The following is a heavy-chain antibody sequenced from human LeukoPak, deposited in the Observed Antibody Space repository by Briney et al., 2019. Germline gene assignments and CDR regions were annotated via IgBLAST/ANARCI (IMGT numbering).Heavy chain of an antibody. CDR3: ARAPYDIVTGYYYYMDV. Sequence: SETLSFTCTVSGGSIRSDSYYWSWIRQPAGKGLEWIGRIYTSGSTKNNPSLKSRVTISADTSKNQFSLKLSSVTAADTAVYFCARAPYDIVTGYYYYMDVWGKGTTVTVSS. CDR2: IYTSGST. D-gene: IGHD3-9*01. V-gene: IGHV4-61*02. CDR1: GGSIRSDSYY. J-gene: IGHJ6*03.